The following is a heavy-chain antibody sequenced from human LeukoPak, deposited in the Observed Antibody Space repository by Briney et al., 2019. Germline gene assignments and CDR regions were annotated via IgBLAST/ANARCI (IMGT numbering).Heavy chain of an antibody. CDR1: GDSIIINDHY. CDR2: IHYTGTA. CDR3: ARGSADLDH. J-gene: IGHJ4*02. V-gene: IGHV4-39*07. Sequence: KSSETLSLTCTVSGDSIIINDHYWAWIRQPPGEGLEWIGSIHYTGTAYYNPSLKNRVTISVDTSKSQFSLRLSSVTAADTAVYYCARGSADLDHWGQGTLVTVSS.